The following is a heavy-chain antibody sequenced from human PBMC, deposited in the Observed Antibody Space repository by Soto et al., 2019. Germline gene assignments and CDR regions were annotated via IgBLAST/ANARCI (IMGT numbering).Heavy chain of an antibody. CDR1: GFSFTSYR. CDR3: ARRGKSGDYYYYGMDV. CDR2: IDPSDSYA. V-gene: IGHV5-10-1*01. J-gene: IGHJ6*02. D-gene: IGHD1-26*01. Sequence: GGSPKIFRKGSGFSFTSYRNNLGRQMPGKGLEWMGSIDPSDSYANYSPSFEGNVTISADKYISTAYLQWSSLKASDTAMYYCARRGKSGDYYYYGMDVWGQGTTVTVSS.